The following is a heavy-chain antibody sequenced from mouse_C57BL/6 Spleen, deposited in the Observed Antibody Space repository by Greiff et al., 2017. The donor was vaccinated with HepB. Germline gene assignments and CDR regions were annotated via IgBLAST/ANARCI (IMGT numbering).Heavy chain of an antibody. CDR3: ARTITTVVASMDY. J-gene: IGHJ4*01. CDR1: GYAFTNYL. D-gene: IGHD1-1*01. V-gene: IGHV1-54*01. CDR2: INPGSGGT. Sequence: QVQLQQSGAELVRPGTSVKVSCKASGYAFTNYLIEWVKQRPGQGLEWIGVINPGSGGTNYNEKFKGKATLTADKSSSTAYMQLSSLTSEDSAVYFCARTITTVVASMDYWGQGTSVTVSS.